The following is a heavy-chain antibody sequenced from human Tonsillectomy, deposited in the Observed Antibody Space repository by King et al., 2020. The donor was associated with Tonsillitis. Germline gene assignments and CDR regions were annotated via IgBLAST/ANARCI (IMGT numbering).Heavy chain of an antibody. CDR3: ASGLVGAADF. CDR1: GFTFSDQY. CDR2: TRNKGNSYTT. D-gene: IGHD2-15*01. V-gene: IGHV3-72*01. J-gene: IGHJ4*02. Sequence: VQLVESGGGLVQPGGSLRLSCTASGFTFSDQYMDWVRQAPGKGLEWVGRTRNKGNSYTTKYAASVKGRFTISRDDSKDLIYLQMKSLKTEDTAVYYCASGLVGAADFWGQGTLVTVSS.